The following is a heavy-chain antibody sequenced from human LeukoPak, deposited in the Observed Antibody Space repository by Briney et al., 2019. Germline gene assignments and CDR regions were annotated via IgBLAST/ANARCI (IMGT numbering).Heavy chain of an antibody. V-gene: IGHV7-4-1*02. D-gene: IGHD3-3*01. CDR1: GYTFTSYA. CDR2: INTNTGNP. Sequence: ASVKVSCKASGYTFTSYAMNWVRQAPGQGLEWMGWINTNTGNPTYAQGFTGRFVFSSDTSVSTAYLQISSLKAEDTAVYYCARDNGDFWSGYYTGNWFDPWGQGTLVTVSS. CDR3: ARDNGDFWSGYYTGNWFDP. J-gene: IGHJ5*02.